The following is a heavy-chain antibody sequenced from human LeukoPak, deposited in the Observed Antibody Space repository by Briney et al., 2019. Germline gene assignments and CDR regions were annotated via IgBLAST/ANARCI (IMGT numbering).Heavy chain of an antibody. CDR3: ARLGTPTDY. CDR1: GGTFSSYA. D-gene: IGHD1-1*01. CDR2: IIPIFGTA. V-gene: IGHV1-69*05. J-gene: IGHJ4*02. Sequence: GASVKVSCKASGGTFSSYAISWVRQAPGQGLEWMEGIIPIFGTANYAQKFQGRVTITTDESTSTAYMELSSLRSEDTAVYYCARLGTPTDYWGQGTLVTVSS.